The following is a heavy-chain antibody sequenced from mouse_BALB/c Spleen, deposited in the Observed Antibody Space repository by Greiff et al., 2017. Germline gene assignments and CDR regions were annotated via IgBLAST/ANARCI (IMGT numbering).Heavy chain of an antibody. D-gene: IGHD2-3*01. CDR3: ARGYDGYSWFAY. CDR2: ISSGGST. Sequence: EVMLVESGGGLVKPGGSLKLSCAASGFTFSSYAMSWVRQTPEKRLEWVASISSGGSTYYPDSVKGRFTISRDNARNILYLQMSSLRSEDTAMYYCARGYDGYSWFAYWGQGTLVTVSA. CDR1: GFTFSSYA. J-gene: IGHJ3*01. V-gene: IGHV5-6-5*01.